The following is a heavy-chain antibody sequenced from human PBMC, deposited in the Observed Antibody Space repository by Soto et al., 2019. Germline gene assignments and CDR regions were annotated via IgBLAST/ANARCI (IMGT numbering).Heavy chain of an antibody. J-gene: IGHJ5*02. CDR2: ISGSGGST. CDR1: GFTFRGYA. CDR3: AKDQSDFWSGYYNRLNWFDP. Sequence: GGSLRLSCGASGFTFRGYAGSWVRQAPGKGLEWVSAISGSGGSTYYADSVKGRFTISRDNSKNTLYLQMNSLRAEDTAVYYCAKDQSDFWSGYYNRLNWFDPWGQGTLVTVSS. D-gene: IGHD3-3*01. V-gene: IGHV3-23*01.